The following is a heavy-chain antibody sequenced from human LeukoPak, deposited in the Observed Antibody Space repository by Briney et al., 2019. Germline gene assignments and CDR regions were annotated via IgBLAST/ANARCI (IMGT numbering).Heavy chain of an antibody. Sequence: PGGSLRLSCAASGFTFSVYGMHWVRQAPAKGLEGVAFTRYDGTDKYYADSVRGRLTISRDNSKNTLYLQMNSLRAEDTAVYYCAKGKCSSNSCYVFDYWGQGTLVTVSS. CDR2: TRYDGTDK. V-gene: IGHV3-30*02. D-gene: IGHD2-2*01. J-gene: IGHJ4*02. CDR1: GFTFSVYG. CDR3: AKGKCSSNSCYVFDY.